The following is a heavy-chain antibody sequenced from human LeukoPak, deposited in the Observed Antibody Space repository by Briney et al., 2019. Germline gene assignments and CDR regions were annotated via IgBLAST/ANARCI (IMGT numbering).Heavy chain of an antibody. D-gene: IGHD6-25*01. V-gene: IGHV1-69*05. CDR2: IIPIFGKA. CDR3: ATIPAESIHFDY. Sequence: SVKVSCKASGGTFSSHGISWVRQAPGQGLEWMGRIIPIFGKANYAQKFQGRVTITTDESTSTAYMELSSLRSEDTAVYYCATIPAESIHFDYWGQETLVTVSS. J-gene: IGHJ4*02. CDR1: GGTFSSHG.